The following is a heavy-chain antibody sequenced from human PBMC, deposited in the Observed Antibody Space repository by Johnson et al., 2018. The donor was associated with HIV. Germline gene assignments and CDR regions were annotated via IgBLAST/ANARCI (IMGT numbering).Heavy chain of an antibody. D-gene: IGHD1-26*01. CDR3: ARLIVGAPGAFDI. J-gene: IGHJ3*02. Sequence: VQLVESGGGVVRPGGSLRLSCAASGFTFHDFGMSRVRQVPGKGLEWISGINWNGGSTGYADSVKGRFTISRDNAKNSLYLQMNSLRAEDTAVYYCARLIVGAPGAFDIWGQGTMVTVSS. CDR1: GFTFHDFG. CDR2: INWNGGST. V-gene: IGHV3-20*04.